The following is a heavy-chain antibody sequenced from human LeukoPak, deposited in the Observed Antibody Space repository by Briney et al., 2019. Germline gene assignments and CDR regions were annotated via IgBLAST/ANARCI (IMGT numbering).Heavy chain of an antibody. V-gene: IGHV4-34*01. CDR1: GGSFRGYY. D-gene: IGHD3-9*01. CDR2: INHSGSP. CDR3: KRKPAYDILTGYYPSQYYYYGMDV. J-gene: IGHJ6*02. Sequence: SESLSLTCAVYGGSFRGYYWSWIRQPPGKGLDRIGAINHSGSPNYNPSLKSRVTISVDTSKNQFSLKLSSVTAADTAVFFFKRKPAYDILTGYYPSQYYYYGMDVWGQGTTVTVSS.